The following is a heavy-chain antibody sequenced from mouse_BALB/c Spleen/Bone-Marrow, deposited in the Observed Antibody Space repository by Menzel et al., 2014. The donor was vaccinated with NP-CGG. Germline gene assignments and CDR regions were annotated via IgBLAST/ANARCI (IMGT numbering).Heavy chain of an antibody. V-gene: IGHV5-17*02. D-gene: IGHD2-1*01. CDR2: ISSGSSTI. Sequence: EVMSVESGGGLVQPGGSRKLSCAASGFTFSSFGMHWVRQAPEKGLEWVAYISSGSSTIYYADTVKGRFTISRDNPKNTLFLQMTSLRSEDTAMYYCARSDGNYDYAMDYWGQGTSVTVSS. J-gene: IGHJ4*01. CDR1: GFTFSSFG. CDR3: ARSDGNYDYAMDY.